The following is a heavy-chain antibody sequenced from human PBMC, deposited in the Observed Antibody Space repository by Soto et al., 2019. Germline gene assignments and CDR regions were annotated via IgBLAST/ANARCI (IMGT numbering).Heavy chain of an antibody. Sequence: WGSLRLSCAASGFTFSSYAMSWCRQAPGKGLEWVSGISDSGGSTYYVDSVKGRFTISRDNSKNTLYLQMNSLRAEDTAVYYCAKYSGGYYYSFLDYWGQGTLVTVSS. CDR1: GFTFSSYA. CDR3: AKYSGGYYYSFLDY. J-gene: IGHJ4*02. D-gene: IGHD3-22*01. V-gene: IGHV3-23*01. CDR2: ISDSGGST.